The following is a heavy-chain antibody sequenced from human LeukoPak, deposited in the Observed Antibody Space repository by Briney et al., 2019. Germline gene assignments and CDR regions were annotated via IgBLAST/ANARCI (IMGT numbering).Heavy chain of an antibody. D-gene: IGHD2-15*01. CDR3: ARGRRYCSGGSCLHDAFDI. V-gene: IGHV3-21*01. CDR2: ISSSSSYI. Sequence: TGGSLRLSCAASGFTFESHGMSWVRQAPGKGLEWVSSISSSSSYIYYADSVKGRFTISRDNAKNSLYLQMNSLRAEDTAVYYCARGRRYCSGGSCLHDAFDIWGQGTMVTVSS. CDR1: GFTFESHG. J-gene: IGHJ3*02.